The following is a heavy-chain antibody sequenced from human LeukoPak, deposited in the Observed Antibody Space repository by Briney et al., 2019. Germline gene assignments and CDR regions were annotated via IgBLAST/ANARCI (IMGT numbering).Heavy chain of an antibody. D-gene: IGHD6-13*01. CDR3: ARVKVAVAGIGWCDP. CDR1: GFTVRSNY. Sequence: PGGSLRLSCVGSGFTVRSNYMSWVRQAPGRGLEWVSVVYSGGTTYYADSVKGRFTISRDNSKNTLYLQMNSLRAEDTAVYYCARVKVAVAGIGWCDPWGQGSLVTVSS. CDR2: VYSGGTT. V-gene: IGHV3-53*01. J-gene: IGHJ5*02.